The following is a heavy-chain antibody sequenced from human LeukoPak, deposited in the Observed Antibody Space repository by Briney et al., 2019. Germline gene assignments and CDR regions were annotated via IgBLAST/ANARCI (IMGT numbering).Heavy chain of an antibody. Sequence: SVKVSRKASGGTFSSYAISWVRQAPGQGLEWMGGIIPIFGTANYAQKFQGRVTITADESTSTAYMELSSLRSEDTAVYYCARDPEPGTTGTGDYWGQGTLVTVSS. V-gene: IGHV1-69*13. J-gene: IGHJ4*02. CDR2: IIPIFGTA. CDR3: ARDPEPGTTGTGDY. D-gene: IGHD1-1*01. CDR1: GGTFSSYA.